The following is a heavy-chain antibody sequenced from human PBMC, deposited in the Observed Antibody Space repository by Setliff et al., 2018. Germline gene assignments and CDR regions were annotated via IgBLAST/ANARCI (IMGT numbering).Heavy chain of an antibody. J-gene: IGHJ3*02. V-gene: IGHV1-18*04. CDR2: ISXXXXXX. Sequence: ASVKVSCKASGYMFRSYGINWMRQAPGQGFEWMGWISXXXXXXXXXXXXXXXXXMTXXXXTSTSYMELRSLRSDDTAVYYCARSYDSGFYHQRDAYDIWCQGTMVTVSS. D-gene: IGHD3-22*01. CDR1: GYMFRSYG. CDR3: ARSYDSGFYHQRDAYDI.